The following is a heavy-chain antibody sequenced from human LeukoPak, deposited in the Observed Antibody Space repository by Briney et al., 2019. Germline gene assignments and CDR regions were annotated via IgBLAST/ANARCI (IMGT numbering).Heavy chain of an antibody. CDR3: AREPPVYSSGWYEGGFGY. CDR2: IYTSGST. CDR1: GGSISSYY. Sequence: SETLSLARTVSGGSISSYYWSWIRQPAGKGLEWIGRIYTSGSTNYNPSLKSRVTMSVDTSKNQFSLKLNSVTAADTAVYYCAREPPVYSSGWYEGGFGYWGQGTLVTVSS. D-gene: IGHD6-19*01. J-gene: IGHJ4*02. V-gene: IGHV4-4*07.